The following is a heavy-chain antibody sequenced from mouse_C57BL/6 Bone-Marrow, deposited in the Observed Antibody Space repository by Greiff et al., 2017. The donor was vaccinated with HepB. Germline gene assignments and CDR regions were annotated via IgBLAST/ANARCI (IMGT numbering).Heavy chain of an antibody. J-gene: IGHJ2*01. V-gene: IGHV3-6*01. CDR2: ISYDGSN. CDR1: GYSITSGYY. Sequence: ESGPGLVKPSQSLSLTCSVTGYSITSGYYWNWIRQFPGNKLEWMGYISYDGSNNYNPSLKNRISITRDTSKNQFFLKLNSVTTEDTATYYCARDSPYYYGSSYFDYWGQGTTLTVSS. D-gene: IGHD1-1*01. CDR3: ARDSPYYYGSSYFDY.